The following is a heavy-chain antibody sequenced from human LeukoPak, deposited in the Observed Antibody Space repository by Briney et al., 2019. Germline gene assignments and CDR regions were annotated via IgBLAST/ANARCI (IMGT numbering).Heavy chain of an antibody. D-gene: IGHD3-22*01. CDR2: IKSKTDGGTT. CDR3: STLGIRLLADFDY. CDR1: GFIFSSYA. J-gene: IGHJ4*02. V-gene: IGHV3-15*01. Sequence: PGGSLRLSCAGSGFIFSSYAMSWVRQAPGKGLEWVGRIKSKTDGGTTNYAAPVKGRFTISRDDSKNTLYLQMNSLKTEDTAVYYCSTLGIRLLADFDYWGQGTLVAVSS.